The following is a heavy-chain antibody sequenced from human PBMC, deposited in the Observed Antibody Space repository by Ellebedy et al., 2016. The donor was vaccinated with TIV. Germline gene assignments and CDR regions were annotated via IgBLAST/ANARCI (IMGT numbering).Heavy chain of an antibody. Sequence: GESLKISCAASGFTFSSYTMHWVRQAPGKGLEWVAALSYDGSNEYYGDSVQGRFTISRDSSKKTLYLQMNNLGAEDKAVYYCTPWGLGGYWGQGNLVTVSS. CDR2: LSYDGSNE. J-gene: IGHJ4*02. CDR1: GFTFSSYT. V-gene: IGHV3-30*01. D-gene: IGHD2-21*01. CDR3: TPWGLGGY.